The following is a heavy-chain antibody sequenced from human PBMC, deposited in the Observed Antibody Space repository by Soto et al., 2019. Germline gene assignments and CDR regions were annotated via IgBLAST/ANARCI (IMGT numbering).Heavy chain of an antibody. D-gene: IGHD3-9*01. CDR1: GCSISSYY. Sequence: SETLSFTCTVSGCSISSYYWSWIRQPPGKGLEWIGYVYYSGSTNYNPSLKSRVTISLDTSKNQFSLKLNSVTAADTAVYYCVRGRAEDDDILTGYYTYYLDYWGQGSLGT. CDR2: VYYSGST. J-gene: IGHJ4*02. CDR3: VRGRAEDDDILTGYYTYYLDY. V-gene: IGHV4-59*01.